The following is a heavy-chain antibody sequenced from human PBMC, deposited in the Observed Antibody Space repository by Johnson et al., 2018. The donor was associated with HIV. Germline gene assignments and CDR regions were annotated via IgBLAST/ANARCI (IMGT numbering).Heavy chain of an antibody. CDR2: ISYDGANA. Sequence: QVQLVESGGGVVQPGKSLRLSCAGTGFTFSAYPMHWVRQTPAKGLEWMAIISYDGANADYADSVKGRFTISRDNSKNTLYLQMNSLRAEDTAVYYCARLRQEANCRGDCHWAIWGQGTLVTVSS. CDR1: GFTFSAYP. CDR3: ARLRQEANCRGDCHWAI. V-gene: IGHV3-30-3*01. D-gene: IGHD2-21*02. J-gene: IGHJ3*02.